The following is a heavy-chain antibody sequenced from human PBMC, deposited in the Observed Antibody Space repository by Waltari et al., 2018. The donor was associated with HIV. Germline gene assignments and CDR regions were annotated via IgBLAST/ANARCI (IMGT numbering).Heavy chain of an antibody. J-gene: IGHJ4*02. CDR3: ARAAAGRVLDY. D-gene: IGHD6-13*01. CDR1: VDYISIYY. Sequence: QVQLQESGPGLVKPSATLSLTCTVSVDYISIYYWTWIRQPPGKGLEWIGYTYPLGNTDYNPSLKSRVAISVDTSQSQFSLKLSSVTAADTAVYYCARAAAGRVLDYWGQGILVTVSS. CDR2: TYPLGNT. V-gene: IGHV4-59*01.